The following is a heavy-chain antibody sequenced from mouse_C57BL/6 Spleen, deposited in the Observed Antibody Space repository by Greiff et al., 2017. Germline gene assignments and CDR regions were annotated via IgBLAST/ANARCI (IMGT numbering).Heavy chain of an antibody. Sequence: QVQLQQSGPELVKPGASVKISCKASGYAFSSSWMNWVKQRPGKGLEWIGRIYPGAGDTNYNGKFKGKATLTADTSSSTAYMQLSSLTSEDSAVYVCARDSYYYGSRDAMDYWGQGTSVTVSS. CDR2: IYPGAGDT. V-gene: IGHV1-82*01. J-gene: IGHJ4*01. D-gene: IGHD1-1*01. CDR3: ARDSYYYGSRDAMDY. CDR1: GYAFSSSW.